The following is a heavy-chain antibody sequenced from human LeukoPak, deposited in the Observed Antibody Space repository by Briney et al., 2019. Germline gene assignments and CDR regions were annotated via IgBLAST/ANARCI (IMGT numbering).Heavy chain of an antibody. J-gene: IGHJ4*02. CDR2: IRQDRNEK. CDR3: AKDIPPGIAGGY. D-gene: IGHD6-13*01. CDR1: GFTFSSHW. V-gene: IGHV3-7*01. Sequence: GGSLRLSCAASGFTFSSHWMSWVRQVPGKGLEWVANIRQDRNEKYDAGAVKGRFSISRDNAQSSLFLQMNSLRAEDTAMYYCAKDIPPGIAGGYWGQGTLVTVSS.